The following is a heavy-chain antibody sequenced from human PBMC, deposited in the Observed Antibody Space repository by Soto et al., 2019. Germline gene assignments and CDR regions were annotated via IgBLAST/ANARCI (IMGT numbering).Heavy chain of an antibody. CDR3: ARQSISQNLDS. CDR2: IWFDGSNK. D-gene: IGHD6-6*01. Sequence: QVQLVESGGGVVQPGRSLRLSCVASKFTFSNYGMHWVRQAPGKGLEWVAVIWFDGSNKYYADSVRGRFTISRDNSKNTLYLQMNRLRAEDTAMYYCARQSISQNLDSWGQGTLVTVSS. V-gene: IGHV3-33*01. J-gene: IGHJ4*02. CDR1: KFTFSNYG.